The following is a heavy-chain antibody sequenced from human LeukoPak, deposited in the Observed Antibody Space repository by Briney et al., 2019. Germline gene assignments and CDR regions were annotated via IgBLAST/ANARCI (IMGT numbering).Heavy chain of an antibody. CDR1: GYTFTSYA. V-gene: IGHV1-3*01. Sequence: ASVKVSCTASGYTFTSYAMHWVRQAPGQRLEWMGWINAGNGNTKYSQKFQGRVTITRDTSASTAYMELSSLRSEDTAVYYCARSSRPITMIVVAPGAWGQGTLVTVSS. CDR3: ARSSRPITMIVVAPGA. CDR2: INAGNGNT. D-gene: IGHD3-22*01. J-gene: IGHJ4*02.